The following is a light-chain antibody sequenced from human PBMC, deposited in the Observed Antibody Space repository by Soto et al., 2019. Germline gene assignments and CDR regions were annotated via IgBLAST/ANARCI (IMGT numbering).Light chain of an antibody. J-gene: IGKJ2*01. CDR1: QGISSA. Sequence: AIQLTQSPSSLSASVGDRVTITCRASQGISSALAWYQQKPGKTPKLLIYDASSLKSGVPSRFSGSGSGTDFTLTISSLQAEDFATYYCQQLNSNPPTFGQGTKLELK. CDR3: QQLNSNPPT. CDR2: DAS. V-gene: IGKV1-13*02.